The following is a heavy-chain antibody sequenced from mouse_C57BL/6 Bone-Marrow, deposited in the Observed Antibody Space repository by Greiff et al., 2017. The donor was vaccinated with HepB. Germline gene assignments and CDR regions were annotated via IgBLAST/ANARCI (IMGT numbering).Heavy chain of an antibody. V-gene: IGHV1-81*01. CDR1: GYTFTSYG. CDR2: IYPRSGNT. J-gene: IGHJ4*01. CDR3: ARPDYYGSSYVDYAMDY. Sequence: QVQLKQSGAELARPGASVKLSCKASGYTFTSYGISWVKQRTGQGLEWIGAIYPRSGNTYYNEKFTGKATLTADKASSTAYMELRSLTSEDSAVYFCARPDYYGSSYVDYAMDYWGQGTSVTVSS. D-gene: IGHD1-1*01.